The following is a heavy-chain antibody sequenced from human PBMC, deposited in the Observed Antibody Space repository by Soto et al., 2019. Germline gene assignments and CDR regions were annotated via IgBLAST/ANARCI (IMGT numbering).Heavy chain of an antibody. D-gene: IGHD3-22*01. V-gene: IGHV4-39*01. CDR1: GGSISSSSYS. J-gene: IGHJ4*02. CDR3: ARQTESFSLIVVVTLDY. Sequence: SETLSLTCIVSGGSISSSSYSWAWIRQPPGKGLEWIGSIFYSGSTYYSPSLESRVTISVDTSKNQFSLKLRSVTAADTAVYYCARQTESFSLIVVVTLDYWGQGALVTVSS. CDR2: IFYSGST.